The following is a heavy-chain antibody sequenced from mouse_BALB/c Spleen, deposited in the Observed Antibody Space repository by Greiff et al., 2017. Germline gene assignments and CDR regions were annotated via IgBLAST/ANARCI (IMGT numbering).Heavy chain of an antibody. V-gene: IGHV5-17*02. Sequence: EVQLVESGGGLVQPGGSRKLSCAASGFTFSSFGMHWVRQAPEKGLEWVAYISSGSSTIYYADTVKGRFTISRDNPKNTLFLQMTSLRSEDAAVYYCARSRDGPWFAYWGQGTLVTGSA. J-gene: IGHJ3*01. CDR3: ARSRDGPWFAY. D-gene: IGHD1-2*01. CDR1: GFTFSSFG. CDR2: ISSGSSTI.